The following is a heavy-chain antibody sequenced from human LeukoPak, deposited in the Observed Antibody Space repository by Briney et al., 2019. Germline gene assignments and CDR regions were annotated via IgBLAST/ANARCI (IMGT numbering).Heavy chain of an antibody. CDR1: GPNFGSQW. V-gene: IGHV5-51*01. CDR3: VRLLMEGRRNYFIYTDV. D-gene: IGHD3-3*01. Sequence: GESLKISCKGSGPNFGSQWIAWVRQLPGRGLEWMGIIFHDDSNIRASPSFQGQVTLSPDKSRYTDYLQWAKLQAFVHPKYFGVRLLMEGRRNYFIYTDVWGEGTTVTVSS. J-gene: IGHJ6*03. CDR2: IFHDDSNI.